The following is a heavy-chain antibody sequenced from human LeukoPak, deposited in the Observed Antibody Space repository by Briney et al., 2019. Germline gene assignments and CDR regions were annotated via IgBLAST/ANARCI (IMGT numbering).Heavy chain of an antibody. V-gene: IGHV3-20*04. CDR3: ARDSPYCSSTSCYISHDAFDI. J-gene: IGHJ3*02. CDR1: GFTFDDYS. Sequence: PGGSLRLSCAASGFTFDDYSMSWVRQAPGKGLEWGSGINWNGGSTGYADSVKARFTISRDNAKNSLYLQMNSLRAEDTALYYCARDSPYCSSTSCYISHDAFDIWGQGTMVTVSS. CDR2: INWNGGST. D-gene: IGHD2-2*02.